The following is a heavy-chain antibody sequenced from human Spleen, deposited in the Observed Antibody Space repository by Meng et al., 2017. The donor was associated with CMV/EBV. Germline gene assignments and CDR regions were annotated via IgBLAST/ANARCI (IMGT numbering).Heavy chain of an antibody. J-gene: IGHJ4*02. V-gene: IGHV5-51*01. CDR1: GYRFTSYW. CDR2: VYPTDSDT. Sequence: GESLKISCQGSGYRFTSYWIGWVRQMPGKGLDWMGIVYPTDSDTRYSPSFEGRITMSADKSISTAYLQWGGLQASDTAIYYCVRQHDYTDYGGKFVDYWGQGTLVTVSS. CDR3: VRQHDYTDYGGKFVDY. D-gene: IGHD3-16*01.